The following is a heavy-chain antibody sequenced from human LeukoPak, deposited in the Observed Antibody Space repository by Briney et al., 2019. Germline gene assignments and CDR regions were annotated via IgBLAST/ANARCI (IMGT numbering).Heavy chain of an antibody. D-gene: IGHD2-15*01. J-gene: IGHJ6*03. CDR1: GFTFSSYG. CDR3: AKDVIGGYYYYYMDV. Sequence: GGSLRLSCAASGFTFSSYGMHWVRRAPGKGLEWVAVISYDGSNKYYADSVKGRFTISRDNSKNTLYLQMNSLRAEDTAVYYCAKDVIGGYYYYYMDVWGKGTTVTVSS. CDR2: ISYDGSNK. V-gene: IGHV3-30*18.